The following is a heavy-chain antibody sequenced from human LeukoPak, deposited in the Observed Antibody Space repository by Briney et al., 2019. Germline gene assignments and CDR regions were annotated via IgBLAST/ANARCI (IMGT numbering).Heavy chain of an antibody. D-gene: IGHD6-19*01. V-gene: IGHV1-18*01. J-gene: IGHJ4*02. CDR3: ARDPSNSSGWREIFDY. Sequence: GASVKVSCKASGFTFTRYGISWVRQAPGQGLEWVGWISTYNGDTKYAQKFQGRVTMTTDTSTTTAYMELRRLRSDDTAVYYCARDPSNSSGWREIFDYWGQGSLVTVFS. CDR2: ISTYNGDT. CDR1: GFTFTRYG.